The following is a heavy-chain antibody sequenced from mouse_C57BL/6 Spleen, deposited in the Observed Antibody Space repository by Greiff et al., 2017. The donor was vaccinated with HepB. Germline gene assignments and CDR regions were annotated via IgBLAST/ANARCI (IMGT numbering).Heavy chain of an antibody. CDR1: GYTFTSYW. D-gene: IGHD1-1*01. CDR2: IYPGNSDT. V-gene: IGHV1-5*01. Sequence: VQLKQSGTVLARPGASVKMSCKTSGYTFTSYWMHWVKQRPGQGLEWIGAIYPGNSDTSYNQKFKGKAKLTAVTSASTAYMELSSLTNEDSAVYYCTKTDYYGSRGGYFDYWGQGTTLTVSS. J-gene: IGHJ2*01. CDR3: TKTDYYGSRGGYFDY.